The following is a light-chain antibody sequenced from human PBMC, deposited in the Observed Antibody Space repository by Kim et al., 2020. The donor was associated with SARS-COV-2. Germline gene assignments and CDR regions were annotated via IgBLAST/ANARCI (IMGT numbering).Light chain of an antibody. Sequence: DIQMTQSPSSLSASVGDRVTITCRASQGFSNYLAWYQHRPGKVPKLLIYAASTLQSGVPSRFSGSGSGTDFTLTISSLQPEDVATYYCQKYNSAPWTFGQGTKVDIK. V-gene: IGKV1-27*01. CDR1: QGFSNY. J-gene: IGKJ1*01. CDR3: QKYNSAPWT. CDR2: AAS.